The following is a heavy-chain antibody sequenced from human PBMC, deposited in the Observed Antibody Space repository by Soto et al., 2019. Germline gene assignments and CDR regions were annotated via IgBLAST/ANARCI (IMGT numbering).Heavy chain of an antibody. Sequence: GGSLRLSCAASGFTFSSYAMSWVRQAPGKGLEWVSAISGSGGSTYYADSVKGRFTISRENSKNTLYLQMNSLRAEDTAVYYCAKNLVDTAMVPVDYWGQGTLVTVSS. CDR1: GFTFSSYA. CDR2: ISGSGGST. J-gene: IGHJ4*02. D-gene: IGHD5-18*01. CDR3: AKNLVDTAMVPVDY. V-gene: IGHV3-23*01.